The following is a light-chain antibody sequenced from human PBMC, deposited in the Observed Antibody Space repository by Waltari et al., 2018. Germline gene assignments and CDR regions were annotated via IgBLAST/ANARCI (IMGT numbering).Light chain of an antibody. Sequence: NFMLTQPHSVSESPGKTVTISCARGSGSIGRQYVQWYQKRPGSPPLTVIYEDDRRASGVPDRFSGSIDISSNSAYLTISGLKTEDEADYYCQSYHDSSQVFGGGTKLTVL. CDR2: EDD. J-gene: IGLJ3*02. CDR3: QSYHDSSQV. V-gene: IGLV6-57*01. CDR1: SGSIGRQY.